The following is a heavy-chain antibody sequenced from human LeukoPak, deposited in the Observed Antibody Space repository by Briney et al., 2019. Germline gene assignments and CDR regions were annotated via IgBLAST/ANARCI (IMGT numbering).Heavy chain of an antibody. J-gene: IGHJ6*02. Sequence: GASVKVSCKASGYTFTGYYMHWVRQAPGQGLEWMGWINPNSGGTNYAQKFQGRVTMTRDTSISTAYMELSRLRSDDTAVYYCARAYLHCSSTSCPSYYYYGMDVWGQGTTVTVSS. CDR1: GYTFTGYY. D-gene: IGHD2-2*01. CDR3: ARAYLHCSSTSCPSYYYYGMDV. CDR2: INPNSGGT. V-gene: IGHV1-2*02.